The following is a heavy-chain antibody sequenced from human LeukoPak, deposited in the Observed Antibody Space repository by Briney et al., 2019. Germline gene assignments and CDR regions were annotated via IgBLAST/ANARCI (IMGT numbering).Heavy chain of an antibody. V-gene: IGHV3-30-3*01. D-gene: IGHD1-26*01. CDR1: GFTFSSYA. J-gene: IGHJ4*02. Sequence: PGGSLRLFCAASGFTFSSYAMHWVRQAPGKGLEWVAVISYDGSNKYYADSVKGRFTISRDNSKNTLYLQMNSLRAEDTAVYYCARDRGYSGSYPDYWGQGTLVTVSS. CDR2: ISYDGSNK. CDR3: ARDRGYSGSYPDY.